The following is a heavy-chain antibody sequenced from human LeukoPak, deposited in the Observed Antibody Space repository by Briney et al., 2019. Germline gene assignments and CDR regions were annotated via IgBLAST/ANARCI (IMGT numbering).Heavy chain of an antibody. Sequence: PGGSLRLSCTVSGFIFSSSDIHWVRQAPGKGLVWVAGISYDGSEKYYAESVKGRFTISRDYSKTTVYLQMNSLEIEDTAVYYCAKDLLAVTAPEAYFDFWGQGTLVTVSS. CDR1: GFIFSSSD. V-gene: IGHV3-30*18. CDR2: ISYDGSEK. D-gene: IGHD2-21*02. J-gene: IGHJ4*02. CDR3: AKDLLAVTAPEAYFDF.